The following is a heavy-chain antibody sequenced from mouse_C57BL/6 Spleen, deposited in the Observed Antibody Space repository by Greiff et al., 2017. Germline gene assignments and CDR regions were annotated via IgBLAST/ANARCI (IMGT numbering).Heavy chain of an antibody. D-gene: IGHD2-3*01. Sequence: QVQLQQPGAELVKPGASVKMSCKASGYTFTSYWITWVKQRPGQGLEWIGDIYPGSGSTNYNEKFKSKATLTVDTSSSTAYMQLSSLTSEDSAVYYCARLVYDGYYVGAMDYWGQGTSVTVSS. V-gene: IGHV1-55*01. CDR2: IYPGSGST. CDR1: GYTFTSYW. CDR3: ARLVYDGYYVGAMDY. J-gene: IGHJ4*01.